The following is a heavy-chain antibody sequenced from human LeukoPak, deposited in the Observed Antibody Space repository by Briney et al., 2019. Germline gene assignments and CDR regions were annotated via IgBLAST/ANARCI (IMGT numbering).Heavy chain of an antibody. Sequence: GGSLRLPCAASGFTFSNYLMSWVRQAPGKGLEWVANIDPDGSEKQYGDSVKGRFTTSRDNAKNSLYLQMNSLRVEDTAIYYCARIWYFGDNNWRYFDSWGQGTLVTVSS. J-gene: IGHJ4*02. CDR3: ARIWYFGDNNWRYFDS. V-gene: IGHV3-7*01. CDR2: IDPDGSEK. CDR1: GFTFSNYL. D-gene: IGHD1-20*01.